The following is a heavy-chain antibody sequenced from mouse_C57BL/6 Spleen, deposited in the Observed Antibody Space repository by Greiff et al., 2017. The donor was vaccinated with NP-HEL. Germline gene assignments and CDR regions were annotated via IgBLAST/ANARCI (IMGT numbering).Heavy chain of an antibody. CDR1: GFSLTSSG. Sequence: VKLMESGPGLVQPSQSLSITCTVSGFSLTSSGVHWVRQSPEKGLEWLGVIWSGGGTDYNAAFISRLSISKDNSKSQVFFKMNSLQADDTAIYYCARYSNYAMDYWGQGTSVTVSS. CDR2: IWSGGGT. D-gene: IGHD2-5*01. J-gene: IGHJ4*01. V-gene: IGHV2-2*01. CDR3: ARYSNYAMDY.